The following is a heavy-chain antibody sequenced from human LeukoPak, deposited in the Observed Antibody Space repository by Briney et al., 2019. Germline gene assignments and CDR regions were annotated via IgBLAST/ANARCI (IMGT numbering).Heavy chain of an antibody. V-gene: IGHV4-34*01. D-gene: IGHD5-18*01. J-gene: IGHJ4*02. CDR2: IKHSGST. CDR1: GGSFSGYY. Sequence: PSETLSLSCAVYGGSFSGYYWSWIRQPPEKGLEWIGVIKHSGSTNYNPSLKSRVTISIDTSKNQFSLKLSSVTAADTAVYYCASSKNSYGIGYYFDYWGQGTLVTVSS. CDR3: ASSKNSYGIGYYFDY.